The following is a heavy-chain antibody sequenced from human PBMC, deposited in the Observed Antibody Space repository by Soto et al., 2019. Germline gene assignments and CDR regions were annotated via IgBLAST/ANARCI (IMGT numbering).Heavy chain of an antibody. CDR2: ISGGGAGT. Sequence: GGSLRLSCVVSGRTFRSYAMSWVRQAPGKGLEWVSGISGGGAGTSYADSVKGRFTISRDPSTTTLFLDMYSLGAEDTAIYYCAKGRKPDHDDGLCAFDSWGQGVLVTVSS. D-gene: IGHD3-3*01. J-gene: IGHJ4*02. V-gene: IGHV3-23*01. CDR3: AKGRKPDHDDGLCAFDS. CDR1: GRTFRSYA.